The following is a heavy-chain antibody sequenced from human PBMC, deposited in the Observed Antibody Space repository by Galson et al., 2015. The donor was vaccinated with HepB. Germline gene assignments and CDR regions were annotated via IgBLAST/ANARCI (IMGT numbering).Heavy chain of an antibody. CDR2: ISGSGGST. Sequence: SLRLSCAASGFTFSSYAMSWVRQAPGKGLEWVSAISGSGGSTYYADSVKGRFTISRDNSKNTLYLQMNSLRAEDTAVYYCAKNGPRAYYDILTSYWYFDLWGRGTLVTVSS. D-gene: IGHD3-9*01. J-gene: IGHJ2*01. CDR3: AKNGPRAYYDILTSYWYFDL. CDR1: GFTFSSYA. V-gene: IGHV3-23*01.